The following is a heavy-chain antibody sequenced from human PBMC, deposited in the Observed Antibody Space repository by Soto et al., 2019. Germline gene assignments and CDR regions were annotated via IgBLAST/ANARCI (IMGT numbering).Heavy chain of an antibody. CDR2: IWYDGSNK. D-gene: IGHD6-6*01. Sequence: GGSLRLSCAASGFTFSSYGMHWVRQAPGKGLEWVAVIWYDGSNKYYADSVKGRFTISRDNSKNTLYLQMNSLRAEDTAVYYCAREVEYSSFSTLGYYYYGMDVWGQGTTVTVSS. CDR1: GFTFSSYG. CDR3: AREVEYSSFSTLGYYYYGMDV. V-gene: IGHV3-33*01. J-gene: IGHJ6*02.